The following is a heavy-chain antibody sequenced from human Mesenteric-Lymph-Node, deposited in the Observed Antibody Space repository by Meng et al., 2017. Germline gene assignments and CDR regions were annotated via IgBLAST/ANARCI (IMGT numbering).Heavy chain of an antibody. Sequence: GESLKISCAASGFTFSSYAMSWVRQAPGKGLEWVSAISGSGGSTYYADSVKGRFTISRDNSKNTLYLQMNSLRAEDTAVYYCAKDSSGWYSNYYYYGMDVWGQGTTVTVSS. J-gene: IGHJ6*02. D-gene: IGHD2-15*01. CDR2: ISGSGGST. CDR3: AKDSSGWYSNYYYYGMDV. CDR1: GFTFSSYA. V-gene: IGHV3-23*01.